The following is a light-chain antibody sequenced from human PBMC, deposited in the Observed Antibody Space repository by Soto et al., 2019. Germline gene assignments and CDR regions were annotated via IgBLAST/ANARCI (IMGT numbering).Light chain of an antibody. V-gene: IGKV3-11*01. J-gene: IGKJ1*01. CDR3: QHRSNWPRWM. Sequence: EIVLTQSPATLSLSPGERVTLSCRASQSVSSFLAWYQQKPGQAPRLLIYDASNRATGIPARFSGSGSGTDFTLTISSLEPEDFAVYYCQHRSNWPRWMFGQGTKVEIK. CDR2: DAS. CDR1: QSVSSF.